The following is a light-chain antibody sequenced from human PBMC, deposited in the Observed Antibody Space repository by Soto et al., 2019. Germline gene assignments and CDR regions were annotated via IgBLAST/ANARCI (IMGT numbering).Light chain of an antibody. CDR1: SSNIGAGYD. CDR2: RNN. J-gene: IGLJ1*01. CDR3: QSYDSSLSAYD. V-gene: IGLV1-40*01. Sequence: QSVLTQPRSGSGAPGQRVNISCTGSSSNIGAGYDVHWYQQLPGTAPKLLIFRNNNRPSGVPDRFSGSKSGTSASLAITGLQAEDEADYYCQSYDSSLSAYDFATRTKVTVL.